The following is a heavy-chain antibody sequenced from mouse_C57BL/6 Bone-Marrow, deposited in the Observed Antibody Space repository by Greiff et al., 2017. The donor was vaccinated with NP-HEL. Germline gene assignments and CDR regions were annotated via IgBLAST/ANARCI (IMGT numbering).Heavy chain of an antibody. D-gene: IGHD2-4*01. CDR2: IYPRSGNT. CDR3: AREGIYYDYPYYYAMDY. CDR1: GYTFTSYG. Sequence: QVQLQQSGAELARPGASVQLSCKASGYTFTSYGISWVKPRTGQGLEWIVEIYPRSGNTYYNEKFKGKATLTADKSSSTAYMELRSLTSEDSAVYFCAREGIYYDYPYYYAMDYWGQGTSVTVSS. J-gene: IGHJ4*01. V-gene: IGHV1-81*01.